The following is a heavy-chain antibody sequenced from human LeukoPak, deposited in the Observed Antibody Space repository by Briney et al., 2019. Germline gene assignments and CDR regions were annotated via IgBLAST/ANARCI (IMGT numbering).Heavy chain of an antibody. CDR1: GFTFSSYS. D-gene: IGHD3-10*01. CDR2: ISSSSSYI. V-gene: IGHV3-21*04. Sequence: GGSLRLSCAASGFTFSSYSMNWVRQAPGKGLEWVSSISSSSSYIYYADSVKGRFTISRDNAKNSLYLQINSLRAEDTALYFCAKESRVRGVINVAEYFQHWGQGTLVTVSS. CDR3: AKESRVRGVINVAEYFQH. J-gene: IGHJ1*01.